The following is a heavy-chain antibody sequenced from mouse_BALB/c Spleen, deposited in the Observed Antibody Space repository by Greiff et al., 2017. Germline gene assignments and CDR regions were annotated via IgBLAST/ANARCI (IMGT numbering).Heavy chain of an antibody. Sequence: QVQLQQPGAELVKPGASVKLSCKASGYTFTSYWMHWVKQRPGQGLEWIGEISPSNGRTNYNEKFKSKATLTVDKSSSTAYMQLSSLTSEDSAVYYCAEGGDHWGQGTTLTVSS. CDR2: ISPSNGRT. CDR3: AEGGDH. CDR1: GYTFTSYW. J-gene: IGHJ2*01. V-gene: IGHV1S81*02.